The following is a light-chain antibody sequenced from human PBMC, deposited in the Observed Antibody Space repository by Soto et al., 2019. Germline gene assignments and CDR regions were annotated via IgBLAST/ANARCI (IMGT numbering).Light chain of an antibody. CDR2: TTN. J-gene: IGLJ3*02. CDR1: TGTVTSGNY. Sequence: QTVVTQEPSLTVSPGGTVTLTCASSTGTVTSGNYPCWFQQRPGQAPRTPIYTTNSKHSWTPARFSGSLLGDKAALTLSGVQPEDEADYYCLRYYGGAQLVFGGGTKVTVL. CDR3: LRYYGGAQLV. V-gene: IGLV7-43*01.